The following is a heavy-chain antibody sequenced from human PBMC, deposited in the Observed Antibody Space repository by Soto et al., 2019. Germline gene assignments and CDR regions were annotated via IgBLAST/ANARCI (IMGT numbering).Heavy chain of an antibody. Sequence: SETLSLTCTVYGASIKSSNYFWGWIRQPPGKGLEFVGSIHSSGGTYYNPSLKSRVTVSVDLSNSHFSLSLKSLTATDTAVYYCGRLAEAATGHTDFDFWGQGTLVTVSS. CDR1: GASIKSSNYF. D-gene: IGHD2-15*01. V-gene: IGHV4-39*02. CDR2: IHSSGGT. CDR3: GRLAEAATGHTDFDF. J-gene: IGHJ4*02.